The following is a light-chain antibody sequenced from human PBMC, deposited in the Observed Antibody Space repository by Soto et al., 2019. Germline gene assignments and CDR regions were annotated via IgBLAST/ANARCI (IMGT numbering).Light chain of an antibody. Sequence: QSVLTQPASVSGSPGQSITISCTGTSSDFGGYNYVSWYQQHPGKAPKLMIYDVSNRPSGVSNRFSGSKAGNTASLTISGLQAEDEADYYCSSYTSSSTYVFGTGTKLTAL. J-gene: IGLJ1*01. CDR3: SSYTSSSTYV. CDR1: SSDFGGYNY. CDR2: DVS. V-gene: IGLV2-14*01.